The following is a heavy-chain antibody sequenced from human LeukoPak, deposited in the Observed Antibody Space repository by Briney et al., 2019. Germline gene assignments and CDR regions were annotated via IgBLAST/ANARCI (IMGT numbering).Heavy chain of an antibody. V-gene: IGHV7-4-1*02. Sequence: ASVKVSCKASGYTFTGYSINWVRQAPGQGLEWMGWINIYTGNPTYAQGFTGRFVFSLDTSVSTAYLQISSLKAEDTAVYYCARGAATINFDYWGQGTLVTVSS. CDR3: ARGAATINFDY. CDR1: GYTFTGYS. CDR2: INIYTGNP. J-gene: IGHJ4*02. D-gene: IGHD5-24*01.